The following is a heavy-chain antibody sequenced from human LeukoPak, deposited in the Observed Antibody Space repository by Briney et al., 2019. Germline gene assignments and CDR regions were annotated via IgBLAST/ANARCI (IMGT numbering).Heavy chain of an antibody. D-gene: IGHD3-10*01. Sequence: GGSLRLSCAASGFTFSGFSRSWVRQSPTKGLEGVANIKQDGSERYYVDSVKGRFTISRDNAKNSLSLQMNNLRVEDTAVYYCARAGSHWHYVYWGQGTVVTVSS. V-gene: IGHV3-7*01. CDR3: ARAGSHWHYVY. CDR2: IKQDGSER. J-gene: IGHJ4*02. CDR1: GFTFSGFS.